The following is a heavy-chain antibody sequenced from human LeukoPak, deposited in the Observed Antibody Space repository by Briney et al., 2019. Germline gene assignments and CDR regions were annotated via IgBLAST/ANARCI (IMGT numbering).Heavy chain of an antibody. CDR3: ARDLRSHRDY. CDR2: INPNSGGT. CDR1: GYTFTGYY. J-gene: IGHJ4*02. V-gene: IGHV1-2*02. Sequence: ASVKVSCKASGYTFTGYYMHWVRQAPGQGLEWMGWINPNSGGTNYAQKFQGRVTMTRDTSTSTVYMELSSLRSEDTAVYYCARDLRSHRDYWGQGTLVTVSS. D-gene: IGHD4-17*01.